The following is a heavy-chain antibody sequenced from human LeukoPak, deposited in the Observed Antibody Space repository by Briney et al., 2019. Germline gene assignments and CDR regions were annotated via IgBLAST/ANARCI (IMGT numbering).Heavy chain of an antibody. CDR2: IYTSGST. Sequence: SETLSLTCAVSGGSISSGSYYWSWIRQPAGKGLEWIGRIYTSGSTNYNPSLKSRVTISVDTSKNQFSLKLSSVTAADTAVYYCARIYKTGDFDYWGQGTLVTVSS. D-gene: IGHD7-27*01. CDR1: GGSISSGSYY. J-gene: IGHJ4*02. CDR3: ARIYKTGDFDY. V-gene: IGHV4-61*02.